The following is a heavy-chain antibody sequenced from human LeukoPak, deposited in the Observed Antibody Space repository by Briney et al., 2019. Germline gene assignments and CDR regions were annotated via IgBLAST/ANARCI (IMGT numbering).Heavy chain of an antibody. D-gene: IGHD2-21*02. Sequence: GGSLRLSCAASGFTFSSYWMHWVRQAPGKGLEWVSYISSSSSTIYYADSVKGRFTISRDNAKNSLYLQMNSLRAEDTAVYYCARDFQGTMGWYCGGDCYSSGYYFDYWGQGTLVTVSS. CDR1: GFTFSSYW. V-gene: IGHV3-48*01. CDR3: ARDFQGTMGWYCGGDCYSSGYYFDY. J-gene: IGHJ4*02. CDR2: ISSSSSTI.